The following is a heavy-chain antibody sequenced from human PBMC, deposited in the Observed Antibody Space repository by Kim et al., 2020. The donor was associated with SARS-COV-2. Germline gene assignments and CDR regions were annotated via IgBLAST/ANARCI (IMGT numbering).Heavy chain of an antibody. V-gene: IGHV1-69*13. CDR3: ARGGRPYPEFDPCSGGSCYEPYYYYYGMDV. J-gene: IGHJ6*02. CDR1: GGTFSSYA. D-gene: IGHD2-15*01. Sequence: SVKVSCKASGGTFSSYAISWVRQAPGQGLEWMGGIIPIFGTANYAQKFQGRVTITADESTSTAYMELSSLRSEDTAVYYCARGGRPYPEFDPCSGGSCYEPYYYYYGMDVWGQGTTVTVSS. CDR2: IIPIFGTA.